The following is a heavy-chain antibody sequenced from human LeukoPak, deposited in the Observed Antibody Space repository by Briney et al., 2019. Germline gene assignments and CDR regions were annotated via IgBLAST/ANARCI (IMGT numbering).Heavy chain of an antibody. CDR2: INAGNGNT. Sequence: ASVTVSCTASGNTFTSYAMHWVRQAPGQRLEWMGWINAGNGNTKYSQKFQGRVTITRDTSASTAYMELSSLRSEDTAVYYCARAVGVAVAGTGYWGRGTLVTVSS. J-gene: IGHJ4*02. D-gene: IGHD6-19*01. V-gene: IGHV1-3*01. CDR1: GNTFTSYA. CDR3: ARAVGVAVAGTGY.